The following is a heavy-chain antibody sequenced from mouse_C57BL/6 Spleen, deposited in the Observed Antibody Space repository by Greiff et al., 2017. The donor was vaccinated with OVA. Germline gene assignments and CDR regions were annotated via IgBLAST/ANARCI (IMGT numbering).Heavy chain of an antibody. CDR1: GYSITSGYY. CDR3: ARDRGSSYWYFDV. Sequence: EVHLVESGPGLVKPSQSLSLTCSVTGYSITSGYYWNWIRQFPGNKLEWMGYISYDGSNNYNPSLNNRISITRDTSKNQFFLKLNSVTTEDTATYYCARDRGSSYWYFDVWGTGTTVTVSS. D-gene: IGHD1-1*01. CDR2: ISYDGSN. V-gene: IGHV3-6*01. J-gene: IGHJ1*03.